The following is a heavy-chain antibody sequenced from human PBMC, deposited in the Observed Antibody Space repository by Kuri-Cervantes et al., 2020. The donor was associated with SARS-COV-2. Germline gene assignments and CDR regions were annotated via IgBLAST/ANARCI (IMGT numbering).Heavy chain of an antibody. J-gene: IGHJ4*02. Sequence: GESLKISCAASGFTFSSYAMHWVRQAPGKGLEWVAVISYDGSNKYYADSVKGRFTISRDNSKNTLYLQMNSLRAEDTAVYYCARVRLYSSSWSENYFDYWGQGTLVTVS. D-gene: IGHD6-13*01. CDR1: GFTFSSYA. V-gene: IGHV3-30*01. CDR2: ISYDGSNK. CDR3: ARVRLYSSSWSENYFDY.